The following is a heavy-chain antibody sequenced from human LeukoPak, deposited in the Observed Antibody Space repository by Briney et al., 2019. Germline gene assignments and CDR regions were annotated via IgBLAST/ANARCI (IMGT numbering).Heavy chain of an antibody. CDR2: IEQDGSEK. J-gene: IGHJ6*03. Sequence: GGSLRLSCAASGFTFSSYWMSWVRQAPGKGLEWVANIEQDGSEKYYVDSVKGRFTISRDNAKNSLYLQMNSLRAEDTAVYYCARNREQLGFYYYYYYMDVWGKGTTVTVSS. V-gene: IGHV3-7*01. CDR3: ARNREQLGFYYYYYYMDV. CDR1: GFTFSSYW. D-gene: IGHD6-13*01.